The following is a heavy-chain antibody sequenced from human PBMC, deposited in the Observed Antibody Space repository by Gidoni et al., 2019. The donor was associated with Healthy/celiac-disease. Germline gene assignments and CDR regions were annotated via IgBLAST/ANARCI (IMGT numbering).Heavy chain of an antibody. D-gene: IGHD6-13*01. Sequence: QVQLVESGGGVVQPGRSLRLSCAASGFPFSSYAMHWVRQAPGKGLEWVAVISYDGSNKYYADSVKGRFTISRDNSKNTLYLQMNSLRAEDTAVYYCARASSSWSHYYYGMDVWGQGTTVTVSS. CDR2: ISYDGSNK. CDR1: GFPFSSYA. CDR3: ARASSSWSHYYYGMDV. J-gene: IGHJ6*02. V-gene: IGHV3-30*01.